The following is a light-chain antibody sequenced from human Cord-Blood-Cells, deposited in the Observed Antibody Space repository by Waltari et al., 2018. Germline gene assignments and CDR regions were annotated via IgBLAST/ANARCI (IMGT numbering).Light chain of an antibody. V-gene: IGKV3-20*01. Sequence: EMVLTQSPGTLSLFPGERAAPSCRASQSLSSSYLASYQHKPGQAPRLLIYGASSRATGIPDSFSGSGSGTDFALTSSRLDPEDFAVYYCQQYGSSPQTFGPGTKVDIK. CDR3: QQYGSSPQT. CDR2: GAS. J-gene: IGKJ3*01. CDR1: QSLSSSY.